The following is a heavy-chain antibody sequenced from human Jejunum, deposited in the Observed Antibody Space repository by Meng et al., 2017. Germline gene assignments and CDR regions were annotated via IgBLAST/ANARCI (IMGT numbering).Heavy chain of an antibody. Sequence: SGPTLVNPTQTLTLTCTFSGFSPSTSGVGVGWLRQPPGKALECLALIYWDDDKRYTPSLKNRLTITKDTSKNQVVLTMTNMDPVDTATYYCAHRLAYSTNYNVGWFDPWGQGTLVTVSS. D-gene: IGHD6-13*01. J-gene: IGHJ5*02. CDR1: GFSPSTSGVG. CDR3: AHRLAYSTNYNVGWFDP. CDR2: IYWDDDK. V-gene: IGHV2-5*02.